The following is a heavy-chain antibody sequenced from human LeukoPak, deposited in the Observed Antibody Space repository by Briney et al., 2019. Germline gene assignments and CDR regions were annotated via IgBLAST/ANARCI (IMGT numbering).Heavy chain of an antibody. V-gene: IGHV3-23*01. CDR1: GFSFSTYA. CDR3: AKSLTMVRGVIITLFDC. J-gene: IGHJ4*02. CDR2: ISGNGGST. D-gene: IGHD3-10*01. Sequence: GGSLRLSCAASGFSFSTYAMTWVRQAPGKGLEWVSTISGNGGSTYYADSVKGRFTISRDNSKNTLYLQMNSLRAEDTAVYYCAKSLTMVRGVIITLFDCWGQGTLVTVSS.